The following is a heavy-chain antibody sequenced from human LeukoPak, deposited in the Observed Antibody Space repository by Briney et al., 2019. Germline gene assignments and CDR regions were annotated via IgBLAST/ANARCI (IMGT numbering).Heavy chain of an antibody. CDR2: ISGNGGTT. CDR1: GLTFSSYA. D-gene: IGHD3-22*01. V-gene: IGHV3-23*01. CDR3: AKGGRWDYYDSSH. J-gene: IGHJ3*01. Sequence: GGSLRLSCAASGLTFSSYAMTWVRHAPGKGLEWVSGISGNGGTTYYADSVKGRFTISRDNSKNTLYLQMNSLRIEDTAVYYCAKGGRWDYYDSSHWGQGTMVTVSS.